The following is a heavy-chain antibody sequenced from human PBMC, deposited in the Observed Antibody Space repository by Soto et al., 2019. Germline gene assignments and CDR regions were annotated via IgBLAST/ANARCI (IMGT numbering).Heavy chain of an antibody. CDR2: INTGNGNT. Sequence: GASVKVSCKASGYTFTNYAMHWMRQAPGQRLEWMGWINTGNGNTKYSQKFQGRVTITRDTSASTAYIELSSLRTEDTAVYYCARGLGGYLDYVDSWAQGTLVTVSS. CDR3: ARGLGGYLDYVDS. J-gene: IGHJ4*02. CDR1: GYTFTNYA. V-gene: IGHV1-3*04. D-gene: IGHD3-16*02.